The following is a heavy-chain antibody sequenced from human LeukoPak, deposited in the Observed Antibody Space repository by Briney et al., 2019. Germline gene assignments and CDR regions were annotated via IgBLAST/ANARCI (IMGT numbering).Heavy chain of an antibody. J-gene: IGHJ4*02. V-gene: IGHV4-34*01. D-gene: IGHD3-22*01. Sequence: SETLSLTCAVYGGSFSGYYWSWIRQPPGKGLEWIGEINHSGSTNYNPSLKSRVTISVDTSKNQFSLKLSSVTAAYTAVYYCARGYYDSSGLYGYWGQGTLVTVSS. CDR2: INHSGST. CDR1: GGSFSGYY. CDR3: ARGYYDSSGLYGY.